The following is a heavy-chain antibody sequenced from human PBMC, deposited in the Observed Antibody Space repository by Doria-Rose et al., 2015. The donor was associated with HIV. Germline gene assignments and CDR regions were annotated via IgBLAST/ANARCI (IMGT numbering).Heavy chain of an antibody. CDR1: GGSFSGYY. Sequence: QVQLQQWGAGLVKPSETLSLTCAVFGGSFSGYYWSWIRQPPGKGLEWIGDINHSGSTNDTTCLKSRVTISLDTSKNLFSLKLSSVTAADTAVYYCARGLLRGGWNDVDYYYGMDVWGQGTTVTVSS. J-gene: IGHJ6*02. V-gene: IGHV4-34*01. D-gene: IGHD1-1*01. CDR2: INHSGST. CDR3: ARGLLRGGWNDVDYYYGMDV.